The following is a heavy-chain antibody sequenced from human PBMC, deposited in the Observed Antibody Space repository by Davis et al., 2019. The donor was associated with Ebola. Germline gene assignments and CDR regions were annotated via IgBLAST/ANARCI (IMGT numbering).Heavy chain of an antibody. CDR1: GYTFTSYY. J-gene: IGHJ4*02. V-gene: IGHV1-46*01. Sequence: SVKVSCMASGYTFTSYYMHCVRHPPGQGLEWMGIINPSGGSTSYAQKFQGRVTMTRDTSTSTVYMELSSLRSEDTAVYYCARDANGVDWNYVYWGQGTLVTVSS. D-gene: IGHD1-7*01. CDR2: INPSGGST. CDR3: ARDANGVDWNYVY.